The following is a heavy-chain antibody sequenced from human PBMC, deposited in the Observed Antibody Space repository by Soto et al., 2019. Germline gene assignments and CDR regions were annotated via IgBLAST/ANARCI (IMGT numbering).Heavy chain of an antibody. CDR3: ARAPVYYGTPHWFDP. CDR2: ISAYNGNT. Sequence: QVQLVQSGAEVKKPGASVKVSCKASGYTFTSYGISWVRQAPGQGLEWMGWISAYNGNTNYAQKLQGRVTMTTDPSTSRACMERRSLRSDDTAVDYSARAPVYYGTPHWFDPWGQGNLVTVS. D-gene: IGHD3-10*01. J-gene: IGHJ5*02. CDR1: GYTFTSYG. V-gene: IGHV1-18*01.